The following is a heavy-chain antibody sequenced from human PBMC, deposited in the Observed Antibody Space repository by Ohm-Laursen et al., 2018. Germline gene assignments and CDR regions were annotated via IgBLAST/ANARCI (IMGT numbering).Heavy chain of an antibody. CDR3: GRDHDFYNTGMDV. J-gene: IGHJ6*02. D-gene: IGHD3-3*01. V-gene: IGHV3-74*01. CDR1: GFTFSSYW. CDR2: INSDGRIT. Sequence: SLRLSCSASGFTFSSYWIHWVRQAPGKGLVWVSRINSDGRITNYADSVKGRFTISRDNAKNTVYLQMNGLRAEDTAVYYCGRDHDFYNTGMDVWGQGTTVTVSS.